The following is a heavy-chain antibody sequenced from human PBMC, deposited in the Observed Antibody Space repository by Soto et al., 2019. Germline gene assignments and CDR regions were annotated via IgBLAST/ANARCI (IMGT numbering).Heavy chain of an antibody. J-gene: IGHJ5*01. D-gene: IGHD2-15*01. Sequence: QVQLVQSGAEVKKPGSSVKVSCKASGDTFTNYAISWVRQAPGQGLEWMGGIIPFYGTAHYAQKFQDRVTIIADTSTSTADMELSSLRPEDTDVYYCARDLGGCSAGSCRYNWLDSWGQGTLVTVSS. CDR3: ARDLGGCSAGSCRYNWLDS. V-gene: IGHV1-69*06. CDR1: GDTFTNYA. CDR2: IIPFYGTA.